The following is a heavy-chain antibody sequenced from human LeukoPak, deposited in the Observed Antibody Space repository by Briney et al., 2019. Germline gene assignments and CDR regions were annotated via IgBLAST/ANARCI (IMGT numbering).Heavy chain of an antibody. Sequence: PGGSLRLSCAASGFTVSSNYMSWVRQAPGKGLEWVSVIYSDGSTYYADSVKGRFTISRDNSKNTLYLQMNSLRAEDTAVYYCARVIAARGRAWFGELRLYYYSYIDVWGKGTTVTISS. V-gene: IGHV3-66*01. J-gene: IGHJ6*03. D-gene: IGHD3-10*01. CDR1: GFTVSSNY. CDR3: ARVIAARGRAWFGELRLYYYSYIDV. CDR2: IYSDGST.